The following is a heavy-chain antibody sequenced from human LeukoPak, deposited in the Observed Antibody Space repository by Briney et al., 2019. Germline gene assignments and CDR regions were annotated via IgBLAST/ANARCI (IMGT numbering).Heavy chain of an antibody. J-gene: IGHJ4*02. CDR2: ISSRSSTK. D-gene: IGHD4-23*01. Sequence: GGSLRLSCAASGFTFKSYTMHWVRQAPGKGLEWVSDISSRSSTKYYADSVKGRFTISRDNVENSLFLQMNSLRAEDTAIYYCARGGYGGQSFDYWDQGTLVIVSS. V-gene: IGHV3-48*01. CDR1: GFTFKSYT. CDR3: ARGGYGGQSFDY.